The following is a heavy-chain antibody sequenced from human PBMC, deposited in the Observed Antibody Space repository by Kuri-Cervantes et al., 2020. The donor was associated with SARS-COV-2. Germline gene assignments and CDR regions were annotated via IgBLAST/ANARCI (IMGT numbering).Heavy chain of an antibody. D-gene: IGHD2-2*02. Sequence: GEFLKISCAASGFTFSSYWMSWVRQAPGKGLEWVANIKQDGSEKYCVDSVKGRFTISRDNAKNSLYLQMNSLRAEDTAVYYCASGGDCSSTSCYRAEVNWGQGTLVTVSS. CDR1: GFTFSSYW. CDR2: IKQDGSEK. V-gene: IGHV3-7*01. CDR3: ASGGDCSSTSCYRAEVN. J-gene: IGHJ4*02.